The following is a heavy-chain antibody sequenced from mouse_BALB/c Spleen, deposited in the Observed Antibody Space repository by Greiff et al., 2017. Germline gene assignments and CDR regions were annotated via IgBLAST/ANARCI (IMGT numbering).Heavy chain of an antibody. Sequence: EVKLLESGGGLVQPGGSLKLSCAASGFDFSRYWMSWVRQAPGKGLEWIGEINPDSSTINYTPSLKDKFIISRDNAKNTLYLQMSKVRSEDTALYYCARRGGYYYAMDYWGQGTSVTVSS. V-gene: IGHV4-1*02. CDR3: ARRGGYYYAMDY. J-gene: IGHJ4*01. CDR1: GFDFSRYW. CDR2: INPDSSTI.